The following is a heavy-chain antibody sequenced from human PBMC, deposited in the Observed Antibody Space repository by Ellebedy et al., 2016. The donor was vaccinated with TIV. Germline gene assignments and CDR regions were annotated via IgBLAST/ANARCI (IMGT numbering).Heavy chain of an antibody. CDR3: AGPAAIGTKTFDY. Sequence: GGSLRLSCVASGFTFSSYSMNWVRQAPGKGLEWVSYISNDFSAIYYAGSVKGRFTISRDNDKNTLYLQMNSLRAEDTAVYYCAGPAAIGTKTFDYWGQGTLVTVSS. CDR1: GFTFSSYS. CDR2: ISNDFSAI. V-gene: IGHV3-48*04. J-gene: IGHJ4*02. D-gene: IGHD2-2*01.